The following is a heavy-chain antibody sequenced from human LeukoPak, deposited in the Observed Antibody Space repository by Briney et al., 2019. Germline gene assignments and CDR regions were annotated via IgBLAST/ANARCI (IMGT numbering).Heavy chain of an antibody. J-gene: IGHJ4*02. D-gene: IGHD7-27*01. CDR1: GGSISTSNYY. CDR2: IFYSGST. CDR3: ARGSGEIFDY. Sequence: PSETLSLTCTVSGGSISTSNYYWGWIRQPPGKGLEWIGNIFYSGSTYYNPSLKSRVTISVDTSKNQFSLKLSSVTAADTAVYYCARGSGEIFDYWGQGTLVTVSS. V-gene: IGHV4-39*07.